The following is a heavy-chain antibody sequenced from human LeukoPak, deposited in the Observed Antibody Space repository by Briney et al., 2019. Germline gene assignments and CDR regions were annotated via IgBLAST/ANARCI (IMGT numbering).Heavy chain of an antibody. CDR2: IKQDGSEK. J-gene: IGHJ4*02. V-gene: IGHV3-7*01. Sequence: GGSLRLSCAASGFTFSSYWMSWVRQAPGKGLEWVANIKQDGSEKYYVDSVKGRFTISRDNAKTSLYLQMNSLRAEDTAVSYCASLAAAGTYFDYWGQGTLVTVSS. D-gene: IGHD6-13*01. CDR3: ASLAAAGTYFDY. CDR1: GFTFSSYW.